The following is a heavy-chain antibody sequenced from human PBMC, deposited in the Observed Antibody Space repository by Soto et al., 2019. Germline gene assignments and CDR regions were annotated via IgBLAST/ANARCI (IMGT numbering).Heavy chain of an antibody. V-gene: IGHV5-51*01. Sequence: EVQLVQSGAEVKKPGESLKISCKGSGYSFTNYWIGWVRQMPGKGPEWMGIIYPGDSDTRYSPSFQGQVTISADKSISTAYLQWSSLKASDTAMYYCARRTYCGGDCYSFDYWGQGTLVTVSS. CDR1: GYSFTNYW. CDR2: IYPGDSDT. J-gene: IGHJ4*02. D-gene: IGHD2-21*02. CDR3: ARRTYCGGDCYSFDY.